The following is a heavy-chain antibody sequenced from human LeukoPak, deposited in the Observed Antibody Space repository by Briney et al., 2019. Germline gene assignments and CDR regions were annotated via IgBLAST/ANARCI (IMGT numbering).Heavy chain of an antibody. J-gene: IGHJ4*02. D-gene: IGHD3-22*01. CDR1: GGTFSSYA. CDR2: IRPIFGTA. V-gene: IGHV1-69*05. Sequence: GGSLKLSCKASGGTFSSYAISWGRQAPGQRLEGTRGIRPIFGTANYAQTFHGRVTITTDETTTPDYLERSRLRSEETAVYLCARGCGGSRGYYHTPLWGQGTLVTVSS. CDR3: ARGCGGSRGYYHTPL.